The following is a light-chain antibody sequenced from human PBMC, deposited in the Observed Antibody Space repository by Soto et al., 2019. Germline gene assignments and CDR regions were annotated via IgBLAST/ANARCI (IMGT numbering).Light chain of an antibody. J-gene: IGKJ2*02. CDR3: QQYGTSPWT. CDR2: GAS. CDR1: QSVRSTY. Sequence: EIVLTQSPGTLSLSPGERATLSCRASQSVRSTYLAWYQQKPGQAPRLLIYGASSRATGIPDRFSGSGSGTDFPLTITRLEPADFAVFYCQQYGTSPWTFGQGTKREIK. V-gene: IGKV3-20*01.